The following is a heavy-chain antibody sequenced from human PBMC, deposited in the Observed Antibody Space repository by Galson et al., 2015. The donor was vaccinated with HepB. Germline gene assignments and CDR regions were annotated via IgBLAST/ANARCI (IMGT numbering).Heavy chain of an antibody. V-gene: IGHV4-59*02. CDR3: ARWRGEWNAFDI. CDR2: IHYTGST. Sequence: SETLSLTCSVSGVSVSSHYWNWMRQPPGKGLEWIGYIHYTGSTKCNPSLKSRLIMSTDTSKNQFSLKLSSVTAADTAVYYCARWRGEWNAFDIWSQGTVVTVSS. CDR1: GVSVSSHY. D-gene: IGHD2-8*01. J-gene: IGHJ3*02.